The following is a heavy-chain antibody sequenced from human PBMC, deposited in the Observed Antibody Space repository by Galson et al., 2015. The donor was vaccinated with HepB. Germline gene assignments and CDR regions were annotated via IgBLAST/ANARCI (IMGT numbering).Heavy chain of an antibody. V-gene: IGHV1-18*01. CDR1: GYTSTAYD. Sequence: SVKVSCKASGYTSTAYDISWVRQAPGQGLEWLGWIAAYNSNTNYAQRLQGRLTLTVDTFTTTAYMELRRLRSDDTAVYYCATRGGDYDARWGQGTLVTVPA. D-gene: IGHD4-17*01. CDR3: ATRGGDYDAR. J-gene: IGHJ4*02. CDR2: IAAYNSNT.